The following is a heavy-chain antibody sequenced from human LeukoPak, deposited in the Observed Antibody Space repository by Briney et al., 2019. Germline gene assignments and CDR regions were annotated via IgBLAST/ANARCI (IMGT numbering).Heavy chain of an antibody. CDR1: GFTFSSYA. D-gene: IGHD1-26*01. V-gene: IGHV3-23*01. Sequence: GGSLRLSCAASGFTFSSYAMSWVRQPPGKGLEWVSVISGSGGSTYYADSVKGRFTISRDNSNNTLYLQMNSLRAEDTAVYYCEKDGPQDADGSYYPDYFDYWGQGTLVTVSS. CDR3: EKDGPQDADGSYYPDYFDY. CDR2: ISGSGGST. J-gene: IGHJ4*02.